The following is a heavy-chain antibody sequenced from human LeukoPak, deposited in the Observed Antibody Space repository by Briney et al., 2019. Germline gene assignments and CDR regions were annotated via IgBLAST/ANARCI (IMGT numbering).Heavy chain of an antibody. D-gene: IGHD5-18*01. V-gene: IGHV3-15*01. CDR3: TTFGYSYGRY. J-gene: IGHJ4*02. CDR2: FKRKTDGGTS. CDR1: GFPFTIAC. Sequence: GGPWRLSCAVSGFPFTIACMSWVRHAPGRGREGVGSFKRKTDGGTSDYAPRVKGRVTISKDDSKNTLYLQMNSLKTEDTAVYYCTTFGYSYGRYWGQGTLVTVSS.